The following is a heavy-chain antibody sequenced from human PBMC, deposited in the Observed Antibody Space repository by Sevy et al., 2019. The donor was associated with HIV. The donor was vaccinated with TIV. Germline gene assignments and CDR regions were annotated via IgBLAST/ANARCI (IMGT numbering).Heavy chain of an antibody. CDR3: AKGPGGSYYGQYGY. CDR1: GFTISSYA. V-gene: IGHV3-23*01. D-gene: IGHD1-26*01. J-gene: IGHJ4*02. Sequence: GGSLRLSCAASGFTISSYAMSWVRQAPGKGLEWVSAISGSGGNTYYAASVKGRFTISRDNKNTLYLQMNSLRAEDTAVYYCAKGPGGSYYGQYGYWGQGTLVTVSS. CDR2: ISGSGGNT.